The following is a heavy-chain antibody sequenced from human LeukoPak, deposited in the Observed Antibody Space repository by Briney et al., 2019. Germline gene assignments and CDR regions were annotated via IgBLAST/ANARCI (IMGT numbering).Heavy chain of an antibody. V-gene: IGHV3-33*08. CDR2: IWYDGSNK. Sequence: GGSLRLSCAASGFTFSSYAMSWVRQAPGKGLEWVAVIWYDGSNKYYADSVKGRFTISRDNSKNTLYLQMNSLRAEDTAVYYCARAVGDYWGQGTLVTVSS. CDR1: GFTFSSYA. J-gene: IGHJ4*02. CDR3: ARAVGDY.